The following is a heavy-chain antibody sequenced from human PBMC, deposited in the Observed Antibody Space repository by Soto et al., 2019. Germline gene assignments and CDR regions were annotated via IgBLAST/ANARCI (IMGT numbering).Heavy chain of an antibody. Sequence: LRLSCTASGFTFGDYAMSWFRQAPGKGLEWVGFIRSKAYGGTTEYAASVKGRFTISRDDSKSIAYLQMNSLKTEDTAVYYCTRDGYYDFWSGYYLNPKFDYWGQGTLVTVSS. D-gene: IGHD3-3*01. CDR3: TRDGYYDFWSGYYLNPKFDY. CDR1: GFTFGDYA. V-gene: IGHV3-49*03. J-gene: IGHJ4*02. CDR2: IRSKAYGGTT.